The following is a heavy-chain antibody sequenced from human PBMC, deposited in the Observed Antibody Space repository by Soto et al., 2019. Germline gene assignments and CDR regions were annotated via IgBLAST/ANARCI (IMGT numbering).Heavy chain of an antibody. J-gene: IGHJ6*02. CDR1: GYSFTSYW. CDR2: IYPGDSDT. D-gene: IGHD3-3*01. CDR3: ARRFDFWSGWGSYYYGLDV. V-gene: IGHV5-51*01. Sequence: GESLKISCKGSGYSFTSYWIVWVRQMPGKGLEWMGIIYPGDSDTRYSPSFQGQVTISADKSISTAYLQWSSLKASDTAMYYCARRFDFWSGWGSYYYGLDVWGQGTTITVSS.